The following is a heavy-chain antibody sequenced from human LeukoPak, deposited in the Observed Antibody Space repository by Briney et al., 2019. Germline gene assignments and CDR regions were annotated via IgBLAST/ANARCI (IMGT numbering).Heavy chain of an antibody. V-gene: IGHV4-34*01. J-gene: IGHJ4*02. CDR2: INHSGST. D-gene: IGHD6-6*01. CDR1: GGSFSGYY. Sequence: SETLSLTCAVYGGSFSGYYWSWIRQPPGKGLEWIGEINHSGSTNYNPSLKSRVTISVDTSKNQFSLKLSSVTAADTAVYYCARVSSSSDFDYWGQGTLVTVSS. CDR3: ARVSSSSDFDY.